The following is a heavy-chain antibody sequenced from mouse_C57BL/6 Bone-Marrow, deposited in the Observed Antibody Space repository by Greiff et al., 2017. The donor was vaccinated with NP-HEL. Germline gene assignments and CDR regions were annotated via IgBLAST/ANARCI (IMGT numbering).Heavy chain of an antibody. Sequence: EVQLQESGPELVKPGASVKLSCKASGYSFTGYYMNWVKQSPEKRLKWLGEINPITGGTTYNQPFKATATLTVDKSSSTADMQLKSRTSEDSAVYYCASIYYYGSSRYFDVWGTGTTVTVSS. CDR1: GYSFTGYY. D-gene: IGHD1-1*01. J-gene: IGHJ1*03. V-gene: IGHV1-42*01. CDR2: INPITGGT. CDR3: ASIYYYGSSRYFDV.